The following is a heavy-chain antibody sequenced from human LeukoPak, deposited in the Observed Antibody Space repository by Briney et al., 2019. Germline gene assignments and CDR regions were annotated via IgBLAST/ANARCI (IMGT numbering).Heavy chain of an antibody. CDR2: IYESGTT. CDR3: ARLTSGWYLDY. Sequence: SETLSLTCTVSGGSNSSYYWSWIRQPPGKGLEWIGYIYESGTTNYSPSLKSRVTISVDTSKNQISLKLSSVTAADTAVYYCARLTSGWYLDYWGQGTLVTVSS. V-gene: IGHV4-59*08. CDR1: GGSNSSYY. J-gene: IGHJ4*02. D-gene: IGHD6-19*01.